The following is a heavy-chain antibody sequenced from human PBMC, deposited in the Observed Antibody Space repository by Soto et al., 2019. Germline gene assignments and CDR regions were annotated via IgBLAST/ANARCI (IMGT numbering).Heavy chain of an antibody. CDR1: GFTFDDYA. CDR2: ISWNSGSI. J-gene: IGHJ5*02. D-gene: IGHD4-17*01. V-gene: IGHV3-9*01. Sequence: EEQLVESGGGLVQPGRSLRLSCEASGFTFDDYAMHWVRQAPGKGLEWVSGISWNSGSIGYADSVKGRFTTSRDNAKNSLLLLMNSLRPEDTAWYYCAKARSPTVDPSNWFDPWGQGTLVTVSS. CDR3: AKARSPTVDPSNWFDP.